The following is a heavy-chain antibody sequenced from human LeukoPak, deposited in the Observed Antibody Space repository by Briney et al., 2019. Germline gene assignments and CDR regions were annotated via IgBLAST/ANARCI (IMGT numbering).Heavy chain of an antibody. J-gene: IGHJ4*02. V-gene: IGHV1-69*13. Sequence: GASVKVSCKASGGTFSSYAISWVRQAPGQGLEWMGGIIPIFGTANYAQKFQGRVTITADESTSTAYMELSSLRSEDTAVYYCVKETRYPPRLFDYWGQGTLVTVSS. CDR2: IIPIFGTA. CDR3: VKETRYPPRLFDY. CDR1: GGTFSSYA. D-gene: IGHD1-1*01.